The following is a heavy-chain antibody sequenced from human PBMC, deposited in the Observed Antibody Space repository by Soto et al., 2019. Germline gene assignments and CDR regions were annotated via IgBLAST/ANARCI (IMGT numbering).Heavy chain of an antibody. D-gene: IGHD3-22*01. CDR1: GFTFATYA. V-gene: IGHV3-49*04. CDR2: ISRGANGGTT. J-gene: IGHJ4*02. Sequence: PGGSLTLSCSGFGFTFATYALTWVRQAPGKGLEWLGFISRGANGGTTDYAAFLRGRATISRDDYKGIAYLEIKRLQSDDTATYYCTRFYYEDRGYFVYWGQGTRVTVSS. CDR3: TRFYYEDRGYFVY.